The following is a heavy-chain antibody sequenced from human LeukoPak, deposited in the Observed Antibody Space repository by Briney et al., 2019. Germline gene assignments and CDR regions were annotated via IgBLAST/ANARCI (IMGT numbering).Heavy chain of an antibody. CDR3: ARVGCSSTSCFRDYYYYYGMDV. CDR1: GFTFSSYW. Sequence: GGSLRLSCAASGFTFSSYWMSWVRQAPGKGLEWVANIKQDGSEKYYVDSAKGRFTISRDNAKNSLYLQMNSLRAEDTAVYYCARVGCSSTSCFRDYYYYYGMDVWGQGTTVTVSS. D-gene: IGHD2-2*01. V-gene: IGHV3-7*01. J-gene: IGHJ6*02. CDR2: IKQDGSEK.